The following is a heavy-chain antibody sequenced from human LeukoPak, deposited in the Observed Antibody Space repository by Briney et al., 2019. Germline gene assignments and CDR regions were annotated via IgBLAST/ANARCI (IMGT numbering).Heavy chain of an antibody. J-gene: IGHJ4*02. CDR1: GFTFSTYG. D-gene: IGHD2-15*01. V-gene: IGHV3-23*01. CDR2: IIGSGRTT. CDR3: ARDQYPTRYCSGGSCRTLDY. Sequence: GGTLRLSCVASGFTFSTYGMSWVRQAPGKGLEWVSGIIGSGRTTYYTDSVKGRFTISRDNSKNTLYLQMSSLRAEDTAVYYCARDQYPTRYCSGGSCRTLDYWGQGTLVTVSS.